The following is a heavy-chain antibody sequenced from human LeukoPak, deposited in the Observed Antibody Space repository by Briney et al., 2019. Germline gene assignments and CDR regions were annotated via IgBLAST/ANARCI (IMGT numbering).Heavy chain of an antibody. Sequence: GGSLRLSCAASGFTFPTYAMTWVRQAPGKGLEWVSGISHSGGSTYYADSVKGRFNISRDNSRNTVYLQMNSLRAEDSAVYHCARGPYCGGGTCYTLGAFDIWGQGTLASVSS. D-gene: IGHD2-15*01. J-gene: IGHJ3*02. CDR3: ARGPYCGGGTCYTLGAFDI. CDR2: ISHSGGST. V-gene: IGHV3-23*01. CDR1: GFTFPTYA.